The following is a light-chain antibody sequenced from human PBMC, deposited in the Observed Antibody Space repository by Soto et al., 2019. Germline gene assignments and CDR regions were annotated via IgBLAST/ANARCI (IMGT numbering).Light chain of an antibody. V-gene: IGKV4-1*01. CDR3: QQYYRSPWT. CDR1: QSVLYTSNNKNY. CDR2: WSS. J-gene: IGKJ1*01. Sequence: DFVMTQSPDSLAVSLGERATINCKSSQSVLYTSNNKNYLAWYQQKAGQPPKLLISWSSTRESGVPDRFSGSGSGTDFTLTISSLQAEDVAVYHCQQYYRSPWTFGQGTKVELK.